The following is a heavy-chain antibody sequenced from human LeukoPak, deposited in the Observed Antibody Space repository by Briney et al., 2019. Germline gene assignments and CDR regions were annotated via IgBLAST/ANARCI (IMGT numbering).Heavy chain of an antibody. D-gene: IGHD6-6*01. J-gene: IGHJ5*02. V-gene: IGHV1-69*05. CDR1: GGTFSSYA. CDR2: IIPIFGTA. CDR3: ARMYSSSSYNWFDP. Sequence: SVKVSCKASGGTFSSYAISWVRQAPGQGLEWRGGIIPIFGTANYAQKFQGRVTITTDESTSTAYMELSSLRSEDTAVYYCARMYSSSSYNWFDPWGQGTLVTVSS.